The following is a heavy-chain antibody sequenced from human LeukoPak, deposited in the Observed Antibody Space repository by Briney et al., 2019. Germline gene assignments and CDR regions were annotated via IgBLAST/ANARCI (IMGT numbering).Heavy chain of an antibody. Sequence: SETLSLTCTVSGGSISSGGYYWSWIRQPPGKGLEWIGYIYHSGSTYYNPSLKSRVTISVDRSKNQFSLKLSSVTAADTAVYYCARVQYCGGDCFPYYFDYWGQGALVTVSS. V-gene: IGHV4-30-2*01. CDR2: IYHSGST. D-gene: IGHD2-21*01. CDR3: ARVQYCGGDCFPYYFDY. CDR1: GGSISSGGYY. J-gene: IGHJ4*02.